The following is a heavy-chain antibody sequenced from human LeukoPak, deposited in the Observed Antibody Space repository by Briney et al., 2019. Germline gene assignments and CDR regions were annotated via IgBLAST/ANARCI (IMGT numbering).Heavy chain of an antibody. CDR2: INPSGGST. CDR1: GYAFTSYY. V-gene: IGHV1-46*01. J-gene: IGHJ6*02. CDR3: ARGVGQQRSPGGYYYYGMDV. D-gene: IGHD6-13*01. Sequence: ASVTVSCKASGYAFTSYYMHWVRQAPGQGLEWMGIINPSGGSTSYAQKFQGRVTKTRDTSTSTVYMELSSLRSEDTAVYYCARGVGQQRSPGGYYYYGMDVWGQGTTVTVSS.